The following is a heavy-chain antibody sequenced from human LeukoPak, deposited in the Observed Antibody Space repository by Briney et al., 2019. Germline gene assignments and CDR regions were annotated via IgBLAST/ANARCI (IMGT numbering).Heavy chain of an antibody. CDR3: ARAPAVAGTIAEYFQH. J-gene: IGHJ1*01. Sequence: TGGSLRLSCAASGFTFSSYWMSWVRQAPGKGLEWVANIKQDGSEKYYVDSVKGRFTISRDNAKNSLYLQMNSLRAEDTAVNYCARAPAVAGTIAEYFQHWGQGTLVTVSS. V-gene: IGHV3-7*01. CDR2: IKQDGSEK. D-gene: IGHD6-19*01. CDR1: GFTFSSYW.